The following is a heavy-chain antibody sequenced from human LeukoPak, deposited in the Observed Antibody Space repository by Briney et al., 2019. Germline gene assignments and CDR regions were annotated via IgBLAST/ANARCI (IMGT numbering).Heavy chain of an antibody. D-gene: IGHD3-9*01. CDR3: ATAHYDILTGYWQANWFDP. V-gene: IGHV1-24*01. Sequence: GASVTVSCKVSGYTLTELSMHWVRQAPGKGLEWMGGFDPEDGETIYAQKFQGRVTMTEGTSTDTAYMELSSLRSEDTAVYYCATAHYDILTGYWQANWFDPWGQGTLVTVSS. J-gene: IGHJ5*02. CDR2: FDPEDGET. CDR1: GYTLTELS.